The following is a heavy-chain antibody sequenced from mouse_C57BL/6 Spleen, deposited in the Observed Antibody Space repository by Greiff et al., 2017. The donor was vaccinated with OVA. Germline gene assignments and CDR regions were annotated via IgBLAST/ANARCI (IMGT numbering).Heavy chain of an antibody. V-gene: IGHV1-61*01. D-gene: IGHD2-4*01. CDR3: ARHDYDGPFDD. Sequence: QVQLQQPGAELVRPGSSVKLSCKASGYTFTSYWMDWVKQRPGQGLEWIGNIYPSDSETHYNQKFKDKATLTVDKSSSTAYMQLSSLTSEDSAVYYCARHDYDGPFDDWGQGTTLTVSS. CDR2: IYPSDSET. J-gene: IGHJ2*01. CDR1: GYTFTSYW.